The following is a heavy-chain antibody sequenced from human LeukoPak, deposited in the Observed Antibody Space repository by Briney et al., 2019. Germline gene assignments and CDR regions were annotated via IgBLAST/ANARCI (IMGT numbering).Heavy chain of an antibody. CDR2: IYYRGST. Sequence: SETLSLTCTVSGGSISSTSYYWGWIRQPPGKGLEWIGSIYYRGSTYYNPSLKSRVTLSVDTSKNQFSLKLSSVTAADTAVYYCARGDIYCSGGSCYDWGQGTLVTVSS. V-gene: IGHV4-39*07. CDR1: GGSISSTSYY. J-gene: IGHJ4*02. D-gene: IGHD2-15*01. CDR3: ARGDIYCSGGSCYD.